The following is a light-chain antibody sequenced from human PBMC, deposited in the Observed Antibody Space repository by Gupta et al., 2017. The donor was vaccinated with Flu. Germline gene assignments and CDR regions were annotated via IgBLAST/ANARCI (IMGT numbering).Light chain of an antibody. J-gene: IGKJ1*01. V-gene: IGKV3-20*01. CDR2: GAS. CDR1: QSVSGSY. Sequence: VLTQSPGTLSLSLGERATLSCRASQSVSGSYLAWYQQKPGQAPRLLIYGASNRAGGIPERFSGSGSETDFTLTISRLEPEDFAVYFCQDYGSSRTFGQGTKVEIK. CDR3: QDYGSSRT.